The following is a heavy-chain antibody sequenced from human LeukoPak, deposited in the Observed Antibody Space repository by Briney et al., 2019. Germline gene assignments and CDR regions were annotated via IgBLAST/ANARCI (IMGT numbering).Heavy chain of an antibody. D-gene: IGHD3-22*01. J-gene: IGHJ4*02. Sequence: GGSLRLSCAASGFTFSSYAMSWVRQAPGKGLEWVSTISGSGGSTYYADSVKGRFTISRDSSKNTLYLQMNSLRAEDTAVYYCAKGYYYDISGYFIADYWDQGTLVTVSS. CDR3: AKGYYYDISGYFIADY. CDR2: ISGSGGST. V-gene: IGHV3-23*01. CDR1: GFTFSSYA.